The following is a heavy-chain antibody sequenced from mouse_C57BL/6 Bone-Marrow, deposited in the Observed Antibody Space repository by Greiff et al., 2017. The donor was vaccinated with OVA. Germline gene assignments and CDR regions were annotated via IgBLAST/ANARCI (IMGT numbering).Heavy chain of an antibody. CDR3: ARQWDGYYVGWFAY. CDR2: ISSGGSYT. J-gene: IGHJ3*01. D-gene: IGHD2-3*01. CDR1: GFTFSSYG. V-gene: IGHV5-6*01. Sequence: EVHLVESGGDLVKPGGSLKLSCAASGFTFSSYGMSWVRQTPDKRLEWVATISSGGSYTYYPDSVKGRFTISRDNAKNTLYLQMSSLKSEDTAMYYCARQWDGYYVGWFAYWGQGTLVTVSA.